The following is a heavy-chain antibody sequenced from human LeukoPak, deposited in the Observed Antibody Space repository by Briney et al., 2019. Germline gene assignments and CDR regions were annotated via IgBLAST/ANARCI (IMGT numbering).Heavy chain of an antibody. Sequence: PSETLSLTCAVYGGSFSGYYWSWIRQPPGKGLEWIGEINHSGSTNYNPSLKSRVTISVDTSKNQFSLKLSSVTAADTAVYYCARGRRGHYYGSGSYYKSFFDYWGQGTLVTVSS. J-gene: IGHJ4*02. CDR1: GGSFSGYY. V-gene: IGHV4-34*01. CDR3: ARGRRGHYYGSGSYYKSFFDY. D-gene: IGHD3-10*01. CDR2: INHSGST.